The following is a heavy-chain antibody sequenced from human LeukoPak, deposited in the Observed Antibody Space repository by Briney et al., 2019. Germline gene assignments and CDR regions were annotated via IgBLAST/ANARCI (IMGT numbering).Heavy chain of an antibody. V-gene: IGHV1-18*01. CDR3: ARPRVAGSFDI. CDR1: GYTFTSYG. Sequence: ASVKVSCKTSGYTFTSYGISWVRQAPGQGLKWMGWISGYNGNTNYAQKFQGRVTMITDTSTSTAYMELRSLRSDDTAVYYCARPRVAGSFDIWGQGTMVTVSS. J-gene: IGHJ3*02. CDR2: ISGYNGNT. D-gene: IGHD2-15*01.